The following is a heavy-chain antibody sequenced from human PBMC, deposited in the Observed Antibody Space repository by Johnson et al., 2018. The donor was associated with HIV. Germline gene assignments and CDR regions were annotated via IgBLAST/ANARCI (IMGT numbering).Heavy chain of an antibody. CDR2: ISWNRGSI. D-gene: IGHD5-12*01. J-gene: IGHJ3*02. CDR1: GFTFDDYA. V-gene: IGHV3-9*01. CDR3: ARDHSGYDSVTAAFDI. Sequence: VQLVESGGGLVQPGRSLRLSCAASGFTFDDYAMHWVRQAPGKGLEWVSGISWNRGSIGYAHSVKGRFIISRDNSKNTLYLEMNSLRAEDTAVYYCARDHSGYDSVTAAFDIWGQGTVVSVST.